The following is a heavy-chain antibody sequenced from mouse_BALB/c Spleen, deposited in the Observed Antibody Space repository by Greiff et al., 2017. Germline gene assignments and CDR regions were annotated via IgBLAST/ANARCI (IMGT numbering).Heavy chain of an antibody. CDR3: ARDLGGLRWYFDV. V-gene: IGHV3-5*02. J-gene: IGHJ1*01. CDR2: IYYSGTI. CDR1: GISITTGNYR. Sequence: VQLQQSGPGLVKPSQTVSLTCTVTGISITTGNYRWSWIRQFPGNKLEWIGYIYYSGTITYNPSLTSRTTITRDTSKNQFFLEMNSLTAEDTATYYCARDLGGLRWYFDVWGAGTTVTVSS. D-gene: IGHD2-4*01.